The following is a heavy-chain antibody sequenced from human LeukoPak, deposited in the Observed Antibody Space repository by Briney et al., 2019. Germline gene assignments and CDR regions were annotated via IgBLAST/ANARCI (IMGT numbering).Heavy chain of an antibody. Sequence: GGSLRLSCAASGFTFSSYAMHWVRQAPSKGLEWVAVISYDGSNKYYADSVKGRFTISRDNSKNTLYLQMNSLRAEDTAVYYCARDQPVAGTNHWFDPWGQGTLVTVSS. D-gene: IGHD6-19*01. CDR3: ARDQPVAGTNHWFDP. CDR1: GFTFSSYA. V-gene: IGHV3-30*04. CDR2: ISYDGSNK. J-gene: IGHJ5*02.